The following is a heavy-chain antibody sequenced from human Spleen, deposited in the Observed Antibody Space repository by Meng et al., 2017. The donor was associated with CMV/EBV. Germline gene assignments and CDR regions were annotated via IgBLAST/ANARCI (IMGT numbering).Heavy chain of an antibody. Sequence: GESLKISCAASGFTFSTYWMSWVRQAPGKGLEWVANINQDGGEKYYVDSVKGRFTISRDNAKNTLFLQMNSLRAEDTAVFYCARESYFYETSALGDYWGQGTLVTVSS. CDR2: INQDGGEK. D-gene: IGHD3-22*01. V-gene: IGHV3-7*01. CDR3: ARESYFYETSALGDY. J-gene: IGHJ4*02. CDR1: GFTFSTYW.